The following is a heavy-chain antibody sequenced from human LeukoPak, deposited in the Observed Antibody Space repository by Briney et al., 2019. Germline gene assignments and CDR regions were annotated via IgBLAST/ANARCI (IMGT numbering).Heavy chain of an antibody. Sequence: SETLSLTCTVSGGSISSYYWSWIRQPPGKGLEGIGYIYYSGSTNYNPSLKSRVTISVDTSKNPFSLKLSSVTAADTAVYYCERGGVRGFEYWGQGTLVTVSS. V-gene: IGHV4-59*01. D-gene: IGHD3-10*01. CDR2: IYYSGST. J-gene: IGHJ4*02. CDR3: ERGGVRGFEY. CDR1: GGSISSYY.